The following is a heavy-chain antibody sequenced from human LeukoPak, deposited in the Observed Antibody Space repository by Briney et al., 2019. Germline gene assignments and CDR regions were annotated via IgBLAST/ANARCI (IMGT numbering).Heavy chain of an antibody. Sequence: PSETLSLTCTVSGASIRTYYWSWIRQPPEKGLEWIGYIYYSGSTNYNPSLKSRVTISVDTSKNQFSLKLSSVTAADTAVYYCARGGEYSGFDCMDVWGKGTTVTISS. J-gene: IGHJ6*03. D-gene: IGHD5-12*01. CDR3: ARGGEYSGFDCMDV. V-gene: IGHV4-59*01. CDR2: IYYSGST. CDR1: GASIRTYY.